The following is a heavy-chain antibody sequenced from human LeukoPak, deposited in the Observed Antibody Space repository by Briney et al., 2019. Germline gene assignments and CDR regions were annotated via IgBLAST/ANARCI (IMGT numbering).Heavy chain of an antibody. D-gene: IGHD5-18*01. CDR3: ARVIYSYGSSDAFDI. J-gene: IGHJ3*02. Sequence: GASVKVSCKASGYTFTSYYMHWVRQAPGQGLEWMGIINPSGGSTSYAQKFQGRVSMTRDTSTSTVYMELSSLRSADTAVYYCARVIYSYGSSDAFDIWGQGTLVTVSS. CDR1: GYTFTSYY. V-gene: IGHV1-46*01. CDR2: INPSGGST.